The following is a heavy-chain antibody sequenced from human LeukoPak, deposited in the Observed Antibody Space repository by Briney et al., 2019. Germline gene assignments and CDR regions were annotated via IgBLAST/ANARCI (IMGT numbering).Heavy chain of an antibody. CDR3: ARDRAMATMDY. J-gene: IGHJ4*02. Sequence: ASVKVSCKASGYNFLAYYIHWVRQAPGQGLEWMGIINPSGGSTSYAQKFQGRVTMTRDTSTSTVYMELSSLKSEDTAVYYCARDRAMATMDYWGQGTLVTVSS. CDR1: GYNFLAYY. CDR2: INPSGGST. V-gene: IGHV1-46*01. D-gene: IGHD5-24*01.